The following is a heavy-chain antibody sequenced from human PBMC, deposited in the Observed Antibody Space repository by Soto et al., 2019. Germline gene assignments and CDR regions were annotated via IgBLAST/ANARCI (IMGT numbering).Heavy chain of an antibody. CDR1: GFTFSDYY. CDR2: ISSSGSTI. V-gene: IGHV3-11*01. Sequence: GGSLRLSCAASGFTFSDYYMSWIRQAPGKGLEWVSYISSSGSTIYYADSVKGRFTISRDNAKNSLYLQMNSLRAEDTAVYYCARESRDGYNRDYGMDVWGQGTTVTVYS. D-gene: IGHD5-12*01. CDR3: ARESRDGYNRDYGMDV. J-gene: IGHJ6*02.